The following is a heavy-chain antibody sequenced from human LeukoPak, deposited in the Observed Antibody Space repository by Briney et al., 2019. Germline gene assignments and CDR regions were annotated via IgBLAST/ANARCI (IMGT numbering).Heavy chain of an antibody. Sequence: SVKVSCKASGGTFSSYAISWVRQAPGQGLEWMGRIIPILGIANYAQKFQGRVTIAADKSTSTAYMELSSLRSEDTAVYYCARDLYYGSGSGAFDIWGQGTMVTVSS. J-gene: IGHJ3*02. CDR2: IIPILGIA. CDR3: ARDLYYGSGSGAFDI. CDR1: GGTFSSYA. V-gene: IGHV1-69*04. D-gene: IGHD3-10*01.